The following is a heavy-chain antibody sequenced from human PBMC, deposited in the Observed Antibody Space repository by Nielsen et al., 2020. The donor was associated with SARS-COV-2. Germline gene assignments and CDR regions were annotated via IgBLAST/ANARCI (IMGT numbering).Heavy chain of an antibody. CDR2: IHYTGST. D-gene: IGHD4-23*01. V-gene: IGHV4-59*12. J-gene: IGHJ6*02. Sequence: RQAPGKGLEWIGYIHYTGSTNCNPSLKSRVTMSVHTSKNQFSLKLSSVTAADTAVYYCARAYASVVTLLPYYKYDMDVWGQGTTVTVSS. CDR3: ARAYASVVTLLPYYKYDMDV.